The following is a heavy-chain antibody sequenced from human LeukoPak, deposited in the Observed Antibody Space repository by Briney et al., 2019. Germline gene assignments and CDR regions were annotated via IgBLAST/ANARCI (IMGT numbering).Heavy chain of an antibody. V-gene: IGHV4-34*01. CDR2: INHGST. Sequence: SETLSLTCAVYGGSFRGYYWSWIRQPPGKGLEWIGEINHGSTNYNPSLKSRVTISVDTSKNQFSLKLSSVTAADTAVYYCARGRGEMATITIDYWGQGTLVTVSS. J-gene: IGHJ4*02. CDR3: ARGRGEMATITIDY. CDR1: GGSFRGYY. D-gene: IGHD5-12*01.